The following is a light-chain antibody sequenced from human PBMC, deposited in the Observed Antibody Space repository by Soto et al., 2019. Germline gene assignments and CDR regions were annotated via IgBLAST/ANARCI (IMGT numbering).Light chain of an antibody. CDR2: DAS. CDR3: QHYGGMWT. V-gene: IGKV1-5*01. J-gene: IGKJ1*01. CDR1: QSITNR. Sequence: DIQRTQSPSTLSASVGDRVTITCRASQSITNRLAWYQQKPGKAPKVLIYDASNLEYGVPSRFSGSGFGTEFILTISSLQPDDFATYCCQHYGGMWTFGQGTKVDIK.